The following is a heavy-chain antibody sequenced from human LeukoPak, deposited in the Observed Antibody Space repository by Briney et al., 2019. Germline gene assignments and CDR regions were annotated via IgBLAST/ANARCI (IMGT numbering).Heavy chain of an antibody. J-gene: IGHJ4*02. CDR2: IYYSGST. D-gene: IGHD5-24*01. Sequence: SETLSLTCTVSGGSISSSSYYWGWIRQPPGKGLEWIGSIYYSGSTYYNPSLKSRVTISVDTSKNQFSLKLSSVTAADTAVYYCARDGDGYTDPTDYWGQGALVTVSS. V-gene: IGHV4-39*02. CDR1: GGSISSSSYY. CDR3: ARDGDGYTDPTDY.